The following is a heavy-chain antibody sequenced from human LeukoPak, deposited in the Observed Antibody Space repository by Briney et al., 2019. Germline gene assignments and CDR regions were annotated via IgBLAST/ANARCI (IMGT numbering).Heavy chain of an antibody. CDR2: ISWNSGSI. Sequence: GGSLRLSCAASGFTFDDYAMHWVRQAPGKGLEWVSGISWNSGSIGYADSVKGRFTISRDNSKNTLYLQMNSLRAEDTAVYYCAKSGLNRFDYWGQGTLVTVSS. J-gene: IGHJ4*02. V-gene: IGHV3-9*01. D-gene: IGHD2-15*01. CDR3: AKSGLNRFDY. CDR1: GFTFDDYA.